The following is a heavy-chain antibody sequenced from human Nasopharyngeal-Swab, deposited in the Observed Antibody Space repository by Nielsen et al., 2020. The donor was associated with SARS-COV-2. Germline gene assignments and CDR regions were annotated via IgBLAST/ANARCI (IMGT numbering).Heavy chain of an antibody. D-gene: IGHD3-10*01. CDR3: ARDRLRLRDYITMVRGVVPYGMDV. Sequence: ASVKVSCKVSGYTFTSYYMHWVRQAPGQGLEWMGIINPSGGSTSYAQKFQGRVTMTRDTSTSTVYMELSSLRSEDTAVYFCARDRLRLRDYITMVRGVVPYGMDVWGQGTTVTVSS. CDR2: INPSGGST. J-gene: IGHJ6*02. CDR1: GYTFTSYY. V-gene: IGHV1-46*01.